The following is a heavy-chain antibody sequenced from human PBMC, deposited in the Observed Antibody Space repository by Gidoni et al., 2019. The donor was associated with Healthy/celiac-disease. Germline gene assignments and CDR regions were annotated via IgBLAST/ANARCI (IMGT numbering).Heavy chain of an antibody. CDR1: GFTFSDYY. J-gene: IGHJ4*02. D-gene: IGHD6-19*01. Sequence: QVQLVESGGGLVKPGGSLRLSCAASGFTFSDYYMSWIRQAPGKGLEWFSYISSSSSYTNYADSVKGRFTISRDNAKNSLYLQMNSLRAEDTAVYYCARVAGSGWYGFDYWGQGTLVTVSS. V-gene: IGHV3-11*06. CDR2: ISSSSSYT. CDR3: ARVAGSGWYGFDY.